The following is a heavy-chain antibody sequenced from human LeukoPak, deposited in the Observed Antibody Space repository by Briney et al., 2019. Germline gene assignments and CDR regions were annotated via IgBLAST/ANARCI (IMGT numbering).Heavy chain of an antibody. D-gene: IGHD1-14*01. CDR3: ARDMSPWETRNPDAFDI. Sequence: PGGSLRLSCVASGFTFSSYSMNWVRQAPGKGLEWVSSISFSSNYIYYADSLRGRITLSRDNAKNSLYLQMNSLRAEDTAVYYCARDMSPWETRNPDAFDIWGQGTMVTVSS. V-gene: IGHV3-21*04. CDR2: ISFSSNYI. CDR1: GFTFSSYS. J-gene: IGHJ3*02.